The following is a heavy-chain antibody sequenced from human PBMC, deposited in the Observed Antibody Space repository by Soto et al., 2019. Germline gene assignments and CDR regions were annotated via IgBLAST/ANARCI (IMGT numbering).Heavy chain of an antibody. CDR3: AKTGGWNWFAS. CDR2: ISPYTGDT. V-gene: IGHV1-18*01. CDR1: GYTFTDYG. Sequence: QVQLVQSGAEVKKPGASVKVSCKASGYTFTDYGISWVRQAPGQGLEWMGWISPYTGDTKYPQRLPGRVTVTADTSTSTAYMELRSLKSDDTAVYYCAKTGGWNWFASWGPGTLVSVSS. J-gene: IGHJ5*01. D-gene: IGHD6-19*01.